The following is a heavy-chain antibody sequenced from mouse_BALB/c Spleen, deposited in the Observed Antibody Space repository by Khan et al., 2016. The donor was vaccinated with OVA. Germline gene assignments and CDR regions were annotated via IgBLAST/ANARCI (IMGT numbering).Heavy chain of an antibody. CDR1: GFTLTSDG. V-gene: IGHV2-3*01. Sequence: VELVESGPGLVAPSQCLSITCTVSGFTLTSDGVRWVRQPPGKGLEWLGVIWGDGSTNYHSALRSRLSIRKDNSTSQAFLKLNRLQSDDTATCYCAQLRVFYFDFWGQGTTRKVSS. CDR3: AQLRVFYFDF. CDR2: IWGDGST. J-gene: IGHJ2*01.